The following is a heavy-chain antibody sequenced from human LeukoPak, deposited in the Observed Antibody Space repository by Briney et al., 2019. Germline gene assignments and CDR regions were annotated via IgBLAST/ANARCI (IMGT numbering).Heavy chain of an antibody. J-gene: IGHJ4*02. CDR3: AADVLVRGEFDY. CDR1: GFTFTSSA. CDR2: IVVGSGNT. Sequence: SVKVSCKAPGFTFTSSAMQWVRQARGQRLEWIGWIVVGSGNTNYAQKFQERVTITRDMSTSTAYMELSSLRSEDTAVYYCAADVLVRGEFDYWGQGTLVTVSS. V-gene: IGHV1-58*02. D-gene: IGHD3-10*01.